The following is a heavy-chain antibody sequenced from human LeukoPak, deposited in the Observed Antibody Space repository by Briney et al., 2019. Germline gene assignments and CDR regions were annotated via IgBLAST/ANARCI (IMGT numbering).Heavy chain of an antibody. CDR3: ARDLHDILTGYSKGFDY. D-gene: IGHD3-9*01. CDR1: GFTFSSYS. Sequence: GGSLRLSCAASGFTFSSYSMNWVRQAPGKGLEWVSSISSSSSYIYYADSVKGRFTISRDNAKNSLYLQMNSLRAEDTAVYYCARDLHDILTGYSKGFDYWGQGTLVTVSS. J-gene: IGHJ4*02. V-gene: IGHV3-21*01. CDR2: ISSSSSYI.